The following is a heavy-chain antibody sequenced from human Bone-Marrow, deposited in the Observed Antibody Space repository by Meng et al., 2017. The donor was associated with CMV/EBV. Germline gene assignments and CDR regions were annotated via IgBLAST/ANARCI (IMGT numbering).Heavy chain of an antibody. CDR2: IRYDGHKE. J-gene: IGHJ4*02. CDR3: ARDINGERRPIY. V-gene: IGHV3-7*03. Sequence: GGSLRLSCVTSGFTFSNYWMTWVRLRPGKGLEYVANIRYDGHKEYYVDSVRGRFTISRDNAKNSLHLQMNSLRVEDTGLYYCARDINGERRPIYWGLGTLVTVSS. D-gene: IGHD2-8*01. CDR1: GFTFSNYW.